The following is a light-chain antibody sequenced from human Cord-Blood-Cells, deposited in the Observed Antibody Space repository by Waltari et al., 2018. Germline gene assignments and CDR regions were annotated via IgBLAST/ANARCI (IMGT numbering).Light chain of an antibody. CDR2: RNN. CDR3: AAWDDSLSGRV. Sequence: QSVLTQPPSASGTPGQRVTISCSGSSSNIGSNYVYWYQHLPGTAPKLLIYRNNQRPSGVPDRFSGSKSGTSASLAISGLRSEDAADYYCAAWDDSLSGRVFGGGTKLTVL. V-gene: IGLV1-47*01. J-gene: IGLJ3*02. CDR1: SSNIGSNY.